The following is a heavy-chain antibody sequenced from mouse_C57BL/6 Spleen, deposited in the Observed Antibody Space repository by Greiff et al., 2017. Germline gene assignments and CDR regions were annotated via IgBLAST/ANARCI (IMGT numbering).Heavy chain of an antibody. CDR2: FYPGNGDT. Sequence: LQQSGAELVRPGASVKMSCKASGYTFTSYNMHWVKQTPRQGLEWIGAFYPGNGDTSYNQKFKGKATLTVDKSSSTAYMQLSSLTSEDSAFCFCAREAAISIWDRYFGVRGTRTTGTDAS. D-gene: IGHD4-1*01. V-gene: IGHV1-12*01. CDR1: GYTFTSYN. J-gene: IGHJ1*03. CDR3: AREAAISIWDRYFGV.